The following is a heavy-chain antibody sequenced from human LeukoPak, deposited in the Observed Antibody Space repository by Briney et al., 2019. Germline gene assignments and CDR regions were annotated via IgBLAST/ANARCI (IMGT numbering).Heavy chain of an antibody. D-gene: IGHD1-26*01. CDR1: GFTFSSYG. CDR3: AKGGIVGATRKSYFDY. V-gene: IGHV3-30*18. Sequence: PGGSLRLSCAASGFTFSSYGMHWVRQAPGKGLEWVAVISYDGSNKYYADSVKGRFTISRDNSKNTLYLQMNSLRAEDTAVYYCAKGGIVGATRKSYFDYWGQGTLVTVSS. J-gene: IGHJ4*02. CDR2: ISYDGSNK.